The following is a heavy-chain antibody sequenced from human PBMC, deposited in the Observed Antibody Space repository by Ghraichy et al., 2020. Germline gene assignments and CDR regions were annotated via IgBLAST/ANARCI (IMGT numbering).Heavy chain of an antibody. CDR1: GDSINSDDYY. V-gene: IGHV4-31*03. CDR2: ISYNGRA. D-gene: IGHD3-10*01. J-gene: IGHJ4*02. CDR3: ARLRVAMVRGVPYFDS. Sequence: SQTLSHTCTVSGDSINSDDYYCSWIRQHPQRGLEWVGYISYNGRADYNPSLKSRLLISIDTSENQFSLRLTSVTAADTATYYCARLRVAMVRGVPYFDSWGQGTLVTVSS.